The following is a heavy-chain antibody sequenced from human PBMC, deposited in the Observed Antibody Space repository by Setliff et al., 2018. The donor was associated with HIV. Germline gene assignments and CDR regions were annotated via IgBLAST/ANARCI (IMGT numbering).Heavy chain of an antibody. CDR2: INHSGST. CDR1: GGSFSAYY. D-gene: IGHD3-22*01. V-gene: IGHV4-34*01. CDR3: ARSDLDNGSGYFDYCSYYMDV. J-gene: IGHJ6*03. Sequence: PSETLSLTCAVYGGSFSAYYWTWIRQPPGKGLEWIGEINHSGSTNYNPSLKSRVTISVDTSKNQFSLKLRSVTAADTAIYYCARSDLDNGSGYFDYCSYYMDVWGRGTTVTVSS.